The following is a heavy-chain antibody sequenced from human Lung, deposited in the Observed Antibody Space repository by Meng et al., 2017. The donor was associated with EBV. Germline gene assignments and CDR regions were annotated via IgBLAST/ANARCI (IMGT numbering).Heavy chain of an antibody. CDR1: GYTFTNYG. Sequence: AQLVPYGGEVNKPGASVKVSCKASGYTFTNYGITWVRQAPGQGLEWMGWISAYNGNTNYAQTLQGRLTMTTDTSTSTAYMELRSLRSDDTAVYYCARVEVGITSGDYWGQGTLVTVSS. D-gene: IGHD1-26*01. J-gene: IGHJ4*02. CDR3: ARVEVGITSGDY. V-gene: IGHV1-18*01. CDR2: ISAYNGNT.